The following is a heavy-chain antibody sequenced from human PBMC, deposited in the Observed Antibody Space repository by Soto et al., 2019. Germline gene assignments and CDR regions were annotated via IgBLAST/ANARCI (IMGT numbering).Heavy chain of an antibody. CDR2: IDGSGGRT. CDR3: AKPPTTETTYNWYLDL. D-gene: IGHD4-17*01. J-gene: IGHJ2*01. V-gene: IGHV3-23*01. Sequence: EVQLLESGGGLVQPGGSLRLSCAASGFSFRSYVMSWGRQAPGKGLEWVSGIDGSGGRTFYPDSVKGRFTISRDNSKNTLYLQMNSLRAEDTAVYYCAKPPTTETTYNWYLDLWGRGTLVTVSS. CDR1: GFSFRSYV.